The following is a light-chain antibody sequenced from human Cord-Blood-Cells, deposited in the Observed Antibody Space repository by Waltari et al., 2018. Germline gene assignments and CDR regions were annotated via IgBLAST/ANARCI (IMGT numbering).Light chain of an antibody. CDR1: QSISSW. CDR2: DAS. V-gene: IGKV1-5*01. CDR3: QQYNSYPWT. Sequence: DIQMTQSTSTLSASVGDRVTITCRSSQSISSWFAWYQQKPGKAPKLLIYDASSLESGVPSRFSGSGSGTEFTLTISSLQPDDFATYYCQQYNSYPWTFGQGTKVEIK. J-gene: IGKJ1*01.